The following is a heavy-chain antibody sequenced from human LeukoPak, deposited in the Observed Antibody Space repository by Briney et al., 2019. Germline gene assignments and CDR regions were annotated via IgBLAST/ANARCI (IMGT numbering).Heavy chain of an antibody. Sequence: ASVKVSCKASGYSFTTFGITWVRQAPGQGLEWMGWTSAYNGNTNYAQKLQGRVTMTTDTSTSTAYMELRSLRSDDTAIYYCARGIDSGSPPLGTFEIWGQGTMVTVSS. J-gene: IGHJ3*02. D-gene: IGHD1-26*01. V-gene: IGHV1-18*01. CDR3: ARGIDSGSPPLGTFEI. CDR2: TSAYNGNT. CDR1: GYSFTTFG.